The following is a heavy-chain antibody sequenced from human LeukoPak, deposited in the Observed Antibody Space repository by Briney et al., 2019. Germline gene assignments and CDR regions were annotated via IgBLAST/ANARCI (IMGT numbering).Heavy chain of an antibody. CDR3: ARHTYCSSTSCYRGYYYYMDV. CDR2: IYYSGST. Sequence: SETLSLTCTVSGGSISSYYWSWIRQPPGKGLEWIGYIYYSGSTNYNPSLRSRVTISVDTSKNQFSLKLSSVTAADTAVYYCARHTYCSSTSCYRGYYYYMDVWGKGTTVTVS. V-gene: IGHV4-59*08. CDR1: GGSISSYY. J-gene: IGHJ6*03. D-gene: IGHD2-2*01.